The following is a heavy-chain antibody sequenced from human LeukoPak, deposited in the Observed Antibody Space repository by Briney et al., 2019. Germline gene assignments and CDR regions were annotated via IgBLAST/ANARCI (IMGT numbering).Heavy chain of an antibody. CDR3: ARELIAAHT. Sequence: GGSLRLSCEATGFTFSSYWLSWVRQATGKGLEWVANIKQDGSEKYHVDSVKGRFTISRDNAKNSLYLQMNSLRAEDTAVYYCARELIAAHTWGQGTLVTVSS. V-gene: IGHV3-7*01. J-gene: IGHJ5*02. CDR2: IKQDGSEK. CDR1: GFTFSSYW. D-gene: IGHD6-6*01.